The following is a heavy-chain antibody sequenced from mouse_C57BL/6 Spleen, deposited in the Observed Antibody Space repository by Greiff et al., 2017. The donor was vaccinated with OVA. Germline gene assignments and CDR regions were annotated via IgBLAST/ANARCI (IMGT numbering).Heavy chain of an antibody. CDR2: IHPNSGST. J-gene: IGHJ2*01. CDR1: GYTFTSYW. D-gene: IGHD1-1*01. V-gene: IGHV1-64*01. CDR3: AGAGKTSWYYFDY. Sequence: QVQLQQPGAELVKPGASVKLSCKASGYTFTSYWMHWVKQRPGQGLEWIGMIHPNSGSTNYNEKFKSKATLTVDKSSSTAYMQLSSLTSEDSAVYYCAGAGKTSWYYFDYWGQGTTLTVSS.